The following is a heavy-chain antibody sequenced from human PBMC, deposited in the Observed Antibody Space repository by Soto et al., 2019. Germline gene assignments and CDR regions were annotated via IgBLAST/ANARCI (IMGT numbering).Heavy chain of an antibody. Sequence: SGFTFSSYAMSWFRQAPGKGLEWVSALSGSGGSTYYADSVKGRFTISRDSSKNTLYLQMNSLRAEDTAVYYCAKGNSWSPALVLDIWGQGTMVTVSS. D-gene: IGHD1-7*01. V-gene: IGHV3-23*01. J-gene: IGHJ3*02. CDR1: GFTFSSYA. CDR3: AKGNSWSPALVLDI. CDR2: LSGSGGST.